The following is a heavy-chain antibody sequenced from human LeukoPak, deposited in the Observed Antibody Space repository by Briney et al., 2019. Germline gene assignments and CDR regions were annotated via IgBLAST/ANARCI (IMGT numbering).Heavy chain of an antibody. J-gene: IGHJ6*02. CDR2: IGTAGDT. D-gene: IGHD3-22*01. CDR3: ARDGYYDSSGYYGFGGMDV. Sequence: GGSLRLSCAASGFTFSSYDMNWVRQATGKGLEWVSAIGTAGDTYYPGSVKGRFTISRENAKNSLYLQMNSLRAGDTAVYYCARDGYYDSSGYYGFGGMDVWGQGTTVTVSS. CDR1: GFTFSSYD. V-gene: IGHV3-13*01.